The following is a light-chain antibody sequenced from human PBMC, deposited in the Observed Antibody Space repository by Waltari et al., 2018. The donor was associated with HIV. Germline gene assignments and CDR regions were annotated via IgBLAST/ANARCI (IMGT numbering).Light chain of an antibody. Sequence: QSALTPPASVSGSPGQSITISRTGTSSDVGGYNYVSWYQQHPGNAPKLMIYDVSNRPSGVSNRFSGSKSGNTASLTISGLQAEDEADYYCSSYTSSSTLVFGGGTKLTVL. J-gene: IGLJ3*02. CDR1: SSDVGGYNY. V-gene: IGLV2-14*01. CDR2: DVS. CDR3: SSYTSSSTLV.